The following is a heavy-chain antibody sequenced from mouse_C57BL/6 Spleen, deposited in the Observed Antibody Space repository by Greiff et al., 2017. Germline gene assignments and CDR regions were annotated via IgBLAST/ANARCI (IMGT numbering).Heavy chain of an antibody. CDR2: IYPRDGST. Sequence: VKLMESDAELVKPGASVKISCKVSGYTFTDYTIHWLKQRPEQGLEWIGYIYPRDGSTKYNEKFKGKATLTADKSSSTAYMQLNSLTSEDSAVNFCASKRDDGYDPHWYIEDWGTGTTVTVSA. D-gene: IGHD2-2*01. V-gene: IGHV1-78*01. CDR3: ASKRDDGYDPHWYIED. J-gene: IGHJ1*03. CDR1: GYTFTDYT.